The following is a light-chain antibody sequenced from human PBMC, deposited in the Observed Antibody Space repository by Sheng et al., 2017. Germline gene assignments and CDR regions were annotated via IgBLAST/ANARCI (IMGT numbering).Light chain of an antibody. J-gene: IGKJ2*01. V-gene: IGKV3-20*01. CDR3: QQHSSTPYT. CDR1: QSVSSSY. Sequence: EIVLTQSPGTLSLSPGERATLSCRASQSVSSSYLAWYQHKSGQPPSVLMYGASYRAPGIPDRFRGSGSGTDFTLTISSLQAEDVAVYFCQQHSSTPYTFGQGTKLEI. CDR2: GAS.